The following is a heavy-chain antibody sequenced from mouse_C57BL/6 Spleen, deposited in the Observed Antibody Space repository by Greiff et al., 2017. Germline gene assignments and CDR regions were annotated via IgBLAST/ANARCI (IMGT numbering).Heavy chain of an antibody. D-gene: IGHD2-4*01. J-gene: IGHJ3*01. Sequence: EVQRVESGAELVKPGASVKLSCTASGFNIKDYYMHGVKQRTEQGLEWSGRIDPEDGETKYAPKFPGKATITADPSSNTAYLQLSSLTSEDTAVYYCARDDYDSAWFAYWGQGTLVTVSA. CDR1: GFNIKDYY. CDR2: IDPEDGET. CDR3: ARDDYDSAWFAY. V-gene: IGHV14-2*01.